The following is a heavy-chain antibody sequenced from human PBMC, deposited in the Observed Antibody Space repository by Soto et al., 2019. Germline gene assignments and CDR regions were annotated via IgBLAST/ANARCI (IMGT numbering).Heavy chain of an antibody. J-gene: IGHJ6*02. CDR2: IYYSGST. CDR3: ARVSPVSLLLHYYCGIDV. Sequence: SETLSLTCTVSGGSISSYYWSWIRQPPGKGLEWIGYIYYSGSTNYNPSLKSRVTISVDTSKNQFSLKLSSVTAADTAVYYCARVSPVSLLLHYYCGIDVRGQGTTVTGSS. V-gene: IGHV4-59*01. D-gene: IGHD3-22*01. CDR1: GGSISSYY.